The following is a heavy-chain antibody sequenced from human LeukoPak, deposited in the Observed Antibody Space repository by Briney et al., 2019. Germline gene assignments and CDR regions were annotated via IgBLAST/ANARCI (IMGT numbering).Heavy chain of an antibody. CDR2: INHSGST. Sequence: SSETLSLTCAVYGGSFSGYYWSWIRQPPGKGLEWIGEINHSGSTNYNPSLKSRVTISVDTSKNQFSLKLSSVTAADTAVYYCARVWVVAKNWFDPWGQGTLVTVSS. CDR3: ARVWVVAKNWFDP. J-gene: IGHJ5*02. CDR1: GGSFSGYY. V-gene: IGHV4-34*01. D-gene: IGHD2-15*01.